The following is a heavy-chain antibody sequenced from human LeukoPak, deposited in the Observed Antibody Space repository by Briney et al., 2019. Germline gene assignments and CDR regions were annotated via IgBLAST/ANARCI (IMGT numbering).Heavy chain of an antibody. CDR1: GFTFNTYS. Sequence: GGSLRLSCAASGFTFNTYSMNWVRQAPGKGLEWVSSISSSSSYIYYADLVKGRFTISRDNAKNSLYLQMNSLRAEDTAVYYCAKTAVAGPFDIWGQGTMVTVSS. V-gene: IGHV3-21*01. CDR3: AKTAVAGPFDI. J-gene: IGHJ3*02. CDR2: ISSSSSYI. D-gene: IGHD6-19*01.